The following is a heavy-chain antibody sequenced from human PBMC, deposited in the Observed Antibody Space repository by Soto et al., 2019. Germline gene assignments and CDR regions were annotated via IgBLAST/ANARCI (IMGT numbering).Heavy chain of an antibody. V-gene: IGHV1-69*06. Sequence: GASVKVSCKASGGTFSSYAISWVRQAPGQGLEWMGGIIPIFGTANYAQKFQGRVTITADKSTSTAYMELSSLRSEDTAVYYCARGLAVVNYYYGMDVWGQGTTVTVSS. CDR3: ARGLAVVNYYYGMDV. J-gene: IGHJ6*02. CDR2: IIPIFGTA. D-gene: IGHD3-22*01. CDR1: GGTFSSYA.